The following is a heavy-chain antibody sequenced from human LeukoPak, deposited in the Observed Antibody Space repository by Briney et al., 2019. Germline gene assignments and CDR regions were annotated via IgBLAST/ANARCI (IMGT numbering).Heavy chain of an antibody. CDR2: IYYSGST. V-gene: IGHV4-39*01. D-gene: IGHD3-16*01. CDR3: ARHSAVGDYFDY. CDR1: GGSISSYY. J-gene: IGHJ4*02. Sequence: SETLSLTCTVSGGSISSYYWGWIRQPPGKGLEWIGSIYYSGSTYYNPSLKSRVTISVDTSKNQFSLKLSSVTAADTAVYYCARHSAVGDYFDYWGQGTLVTVSS.